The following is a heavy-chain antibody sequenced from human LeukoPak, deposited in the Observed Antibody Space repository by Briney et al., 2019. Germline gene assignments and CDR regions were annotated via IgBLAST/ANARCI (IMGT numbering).Heavy chain of an antibody. CDR2: IKEDGSQK. J-gene: IGHJ4*02. Sequence: GGSLRLSCVGALGSHWMGWVRQAPGKGLEWVANIKEDGSQKYYMDSVKGRFTISRDNAKSSLFLQMNSLRVEDTAVYYCTRDQTWGQETLVTVSS. CDR3: TRDQT. CDR1: LGSHW. V-gene: IGHV3-7*01.